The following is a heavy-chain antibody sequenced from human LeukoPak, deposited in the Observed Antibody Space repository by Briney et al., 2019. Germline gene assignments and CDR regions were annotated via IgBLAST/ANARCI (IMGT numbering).Heavy chain of an antibody. Sequence: ASVKVSCKASGYTFTSYGISWVRQAPGQGLEWMGWISAYNGNTNYAQKLQGRVTMTTDTSTSTAYMELRSLRSDDTAVYYCARDSDDFWSGFPTPNYYYYGMDVWDQGTTVTVSS. J-gene: IGHJ6*02. CDR3: ARDSDDFWSGFPTPNYYYYGMDV. CDR2: ISAYNGNT. V-gene: IGHV1-18*01. D-gene: IGHD3-3*01. CDR1: GYTFTSYG.